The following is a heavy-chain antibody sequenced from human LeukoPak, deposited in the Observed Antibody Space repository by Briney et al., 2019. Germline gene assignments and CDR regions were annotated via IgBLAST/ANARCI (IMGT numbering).Heavy chain of an antibody. V-gene: IGHV3-23*01. J-gene: IGHJ4*02. CDR1: GFTFSSYA. CDR3: AKETYNWNPREIDY. CDR2: ISGSGGST. D-gene: IGHD1-20*01. Sequence: GGSLRLSCAASGFTFSSYAMSWVRQAPGKGLEWVSVISGSGGSTFYADSVKGRFTISRDNSKNTLYLQMNSLRAEDTAVYYCAKETYNWNPREIDYWGQGTLVIVSS.